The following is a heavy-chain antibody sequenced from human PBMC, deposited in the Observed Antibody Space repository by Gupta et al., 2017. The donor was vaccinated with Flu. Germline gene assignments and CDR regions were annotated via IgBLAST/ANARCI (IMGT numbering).Heavy chain of an antibody. Sequence: QLVESGGDLAQPGGSLRLSCAASGFTFRSYSMNWVRQAPGKGLEWVSHIGSSGKSIYYADSVRGRFTISRDNAKNSLYLQMNSLTIEDTAVYYCARSGYGDPRPDFHYWGQGTLVSVSS. J-gene: IGHJ4*02. CDR2: IGSSGKSI. CDR1: GFTFRSYS. V-gene: IGHV3-48*01. CDR3: ARSGYGDPRPDFHY. D-gene: IGHD4-17*01.